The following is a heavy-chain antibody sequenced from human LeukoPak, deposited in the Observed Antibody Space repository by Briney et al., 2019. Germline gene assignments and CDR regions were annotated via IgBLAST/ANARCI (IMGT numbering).Heavy chain of an antibody. CDR2: ISGSTSYI. Sequence: PGGSLRLSCAVSGFSVRGNYLSWVRQAPGKGLEWVSSISGSTSYIYYADSVRGRFTISRDNAKNSLNLQMNSLRAEDTAVYYCARGSDFVWGSYRPYFHYWGQGTLVTVSS. J-gene: IGHJ4*02. V-gene: IGHV3-21*01. CDR1: GFSVRGNY. CDR3: ARGSDFVWGSYRPYFHY. D-gene: IGHD3-16*02.